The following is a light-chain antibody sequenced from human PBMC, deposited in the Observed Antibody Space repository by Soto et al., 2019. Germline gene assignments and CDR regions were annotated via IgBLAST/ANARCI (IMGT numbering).Light chain of an antibody. CDR1: QSISSN. CDR3: QQSDSVPLT. CDR2: AAS. J-gene: IGKJ4*01. V-gene: IGKV1-39*01. Sequence: GDRVTVTCRASQSISSNLSWYQQKPGKAPKLLIYAASSLQSGAPSRFSGSGSGTDFTLTISSLQPEDSATYYCQQSDSVPLTFGGGTRVEIK.